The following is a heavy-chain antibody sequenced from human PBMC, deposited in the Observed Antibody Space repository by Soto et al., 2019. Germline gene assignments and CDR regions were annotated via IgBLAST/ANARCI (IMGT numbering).Heavy chain of an antibody. CDR2: ISYDGSNK. CDR3: AKVKTGYSSGWYFRYYAMDV. D-gene: IGHD6-19*01. Sequence: QVQLVESGGGVVQPGRSLRLSCAASGFTFSSYGIHWVRQAPGKGLEWVAFISYDGSNKHYADSVKGRFTISRDNSKNTLYLLMNILRPEDTAVYYCAKVKTGYSSGWYFRYYAMDVWGQGTTVTVSS. CDR1: GFTFSSYG. J-gene: IGHJ6*02. V-gene: IGHV3-30*18.